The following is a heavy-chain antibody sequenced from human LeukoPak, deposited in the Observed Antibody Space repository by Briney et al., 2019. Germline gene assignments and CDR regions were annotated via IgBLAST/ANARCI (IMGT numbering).Heavy chain of an antibody. J-gene: IGHJ1*01. CDR1: GGSISGYY. V-gene: IGHV4-4*07. CDR2: IYSSGST. CDR3: ARVGYASSAIYFQQ. Sequence: PSETLSLTCTVSGGSISGYYWSWIRQPAGKGLEWIGRIYSSGSTNYNPSLKSRVTMSVDTSKNQFSLKVTSVTAADTAVYYCARVGYASSAIYFQQWGQGTLVSVSS. D-gene: IGHD2-8*01.